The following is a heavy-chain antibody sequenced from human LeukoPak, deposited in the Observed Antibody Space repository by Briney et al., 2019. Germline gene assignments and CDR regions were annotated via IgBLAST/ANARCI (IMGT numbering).Heavy chain of an antibody. V-gene: IGHV4-34*01. D-gene: IGHD3-3*01. Sequence: PSETLSLTCAVYGGSFSGYYWSWIRQPPGKGLEWIGEINHSGSTNYNPSLKSRVTISVDTSKNQFSLKLSSVTAADTVVYYCARGSYNPHHYDFWSGYSGSYFDYWGQGTLVTVSS. CDR1: GGSFSGYY. J-gene: IGHJ4*02. CDR2: INHSGST. CDR3: ARGSYNPHHYDFWSGYSGSYFDY.